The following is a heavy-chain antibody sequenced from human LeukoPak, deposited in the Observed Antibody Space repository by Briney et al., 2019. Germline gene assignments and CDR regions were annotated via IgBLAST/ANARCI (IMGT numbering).Heavy chain of an antibody. D-gene: IGHD5-24*01. V-gene: IGHV4-59*01. CDR1: GGSISSYY. J-gene: IGHJ4*02. Sequence: SETLSLTCTDSGGSISSYYWSWIRQPPGKGLEWIGYIYYSGSTNYNPSLKSRVTISVDTSKNQFSLKLSSVTAADTAVYYCARSVEMAAMPFDYWGQGTLVTVSS. CDR2: IYYSGST. CDR3: ARSVEMAAMPFDY.